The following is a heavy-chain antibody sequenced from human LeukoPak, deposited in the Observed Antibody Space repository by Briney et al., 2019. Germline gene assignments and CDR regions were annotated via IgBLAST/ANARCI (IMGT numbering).Heavy chain of an antibody. J-gene: IGHJ5*02. Sequence: GGSLRLSCSASGFNFGNAWMYWVRQAPGKGLEWVGRIKSKVDGGAIDYPTPVKARFTMSRDDSSNILYLQMNSLKTEDTARYYCATDTFYMKGFDPWGQGTQVIVSS. CDR3: ATDTFYMKGFDP. D-gene: IGHD2/OR15-2a*01. CDR2: IKSKVDGGAI. CDR1: GFNFGNAW. V-gene: IGHV3-15*07.